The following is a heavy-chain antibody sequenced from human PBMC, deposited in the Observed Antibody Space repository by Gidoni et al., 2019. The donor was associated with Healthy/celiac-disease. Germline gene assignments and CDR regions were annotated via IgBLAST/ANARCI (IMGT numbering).Heavy chain of an antibody. CDR2: ISWNSGSI. V-gene: IGHV3-9*01. J-gene: IGHJ4*02. D-gene: IGHD6-19*01. CDR3: AKGTYSSGWYPFDY. Sequence: EVQLVESGGGLVQPGRSLRLSCAASGFTFDDYAMHWVRQAPGKGLEWVSGISWNSGSIGYADSVKGRFTISRDNAKNSLYLQMNSLRAEDTALYYCAKGTYSSGWYPFDYWGQGTLVTVSS. CDR1: GFTFDDYA.